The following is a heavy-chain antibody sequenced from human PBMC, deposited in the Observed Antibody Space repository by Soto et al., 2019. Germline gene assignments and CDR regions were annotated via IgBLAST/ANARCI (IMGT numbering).Heavy chain of an antibody. V-gene: IGHV3-23*01. Sequence: LRLSCTTSGFSFASFAMTWVRQAPGKGLEWVATISGSDGKTYYANSVKGRFSISRDTSRNTLYLQMNSLRADDTAIYYCARWSYLDYWGQGTRVTVSS. J-gene: IGHJ4*02. CDR1: GFSFASFA. CDR3: ARWSYLDY. D-gene: IGHD3-3*01. CDR2: ISGSDGKT.